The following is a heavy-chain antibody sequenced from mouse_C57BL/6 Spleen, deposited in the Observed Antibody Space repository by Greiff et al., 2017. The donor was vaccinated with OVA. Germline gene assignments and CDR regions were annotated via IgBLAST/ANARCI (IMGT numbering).Heavy chain of an antibody. V-gene: IGHV1-22*01. CDR3: ARERVITTVPVGMDY. CDR2: INPNNGGT. Sequence: EVQLQQSGPELVKPGASVKMSCKASGYTFTDYNMHWVKQSHGKSLEWIGYINPNNGGTSYNQKFKGKATLTVNKSSSTAYMELRSLTSEDSAVYYCARERVITTVPVGMDYRGQGTSVTVSS. J-gene: IGHJ4*01. D-gene: IGHD1-1*01. CDR1: GYTFTDYN.